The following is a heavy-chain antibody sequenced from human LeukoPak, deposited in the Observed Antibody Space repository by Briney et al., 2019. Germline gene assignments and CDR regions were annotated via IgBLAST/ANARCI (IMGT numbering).Heavy chain of an antibody. D-gene: IGHD4-23*01. CDR2: IYSGGST. Sequence: GGSLRLSCAASGFTVSSNYMSRVRQAPGKGLEWVSVIYSGGSTYYADSVKGRFTISRDNSKNTLYLQMNSLRAEDTAVYYCARVNSQTWYYYYYMDVWGKGTTVTVSS. CDR3: ARVNSQTWYYYYYMDV. CDR1: GFTVSSNY. V-gene: IGHV3-66*02. J-gene: IGHJ6*03.